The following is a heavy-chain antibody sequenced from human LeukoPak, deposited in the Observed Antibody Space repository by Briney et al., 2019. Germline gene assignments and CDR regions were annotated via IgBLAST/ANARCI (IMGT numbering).Heavy chain of an antibody. V-gene: IGHV3-21*01. D-gene: IGHD3-10*01. CDR1: GFTISNYI. Sequence: GGSLRLSCAASGFTISNYIMNWVRQAPGKGLEWVSFIGSSSSYIYYADPVKGRFTISRDNAKNSLYRQMNSLRAEDTAVYYCARDSGYYYGSGSYSDGMDVWGQGTTVTVSS. J-gene: IGHJ6*02. CDR3: ARDSGYYYGSGSYSDGMDV. CDR2: IGSSSSYI.